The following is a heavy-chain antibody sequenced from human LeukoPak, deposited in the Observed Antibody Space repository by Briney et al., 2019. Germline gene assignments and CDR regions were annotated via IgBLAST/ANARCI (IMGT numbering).Heavy chain of an antibody. CDR2: INPNSGGT. CDR3: ARDVAVADTQTDY. CDR1: GYTFTGYY. Sequence: ASVKVSRKASGYTFTGYYMHWVRQAPGQGLEWMGWINPNSGGTNDAQKFQGRVTMARDTSMSTVYMELSRLRSDDTAVYYCARDVAVADTQTDYWGLGTLVTVSS. D-gene: IGHD6-19*01. J-gene: IGHJ4*02. V-gene: IGHV1-2*02.